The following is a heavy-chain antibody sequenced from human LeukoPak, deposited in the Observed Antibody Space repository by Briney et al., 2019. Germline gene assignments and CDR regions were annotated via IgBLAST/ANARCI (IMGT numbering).Heavy chain of an antibody. J-gene: IGHJ6*03. D-gene: IGHD3-3*01. CDR3: ARVFLEVILYYYYYMDV. CDR1: GFTFSSYW. Sequence: GGSLRLSCAASGFTFSSYWMSWVRQAPGKGLEWVANIKQDGSEKYYVDSVKGRFTISRDNAKNSLYLQMNSLRAEDTAVYYCARVFLEVILYYYYYMDVWGRGTTVTVSS. V-gene: IGHV3-7*01. CDR2: IKQDGSEK.